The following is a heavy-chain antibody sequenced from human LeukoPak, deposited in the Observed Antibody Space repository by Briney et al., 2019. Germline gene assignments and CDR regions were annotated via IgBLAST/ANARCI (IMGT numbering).Heavy chain of an antibody. J-gene: IGHJ6*03. CDR2: IYHSGST. CDR1: CYSISSGYY. Sequence: SETLSLTCAVSCYSISSGYYWGWIRQPPWKELEWIGSIYHSGSTYYNPSLKSRVTISVDTSKNQFSLKLSSVTAADTAVYYCARQVVAPLYYYYMDVWGKGTTVTVSS. D-gene: IGHD2-15*01. V-gene: IGHV4-38-2*01. CDR3: ARQVVAPLYYYYMDV.